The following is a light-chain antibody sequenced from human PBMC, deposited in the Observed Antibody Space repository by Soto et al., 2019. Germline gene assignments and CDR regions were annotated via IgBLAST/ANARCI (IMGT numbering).Light chain of an antibody. CDR3: QQYGSSGT. V-gene: IGKV3-20*01. CDR1: QIVNYN. Sequence: EIVMTQSPATLSVSPGERATLSCRASQIVNYNLAWYQQKPGQAPRLLIYGASNRATGIPDRFSGSGSGTDFTLTISRLEPEDFAVYYCQQYGSSGTFGQGTKVAI. J-gene: IGKJ1*01. CDR2: GAS.